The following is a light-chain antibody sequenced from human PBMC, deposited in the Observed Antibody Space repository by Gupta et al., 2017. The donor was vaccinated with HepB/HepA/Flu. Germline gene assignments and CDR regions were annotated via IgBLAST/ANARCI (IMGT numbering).Light chain of an antibody. Sequence: SCSGSSSNIGSKVVNWYQQLPGTAPKLLIYSNDQRPSGVPDRFSGSKSGTSASLAISGLQAEDEADYYCAACDNSLSGWVFGGGNKLTVL. CDR3: AACDNSLSGWV. CDR2: SND. V-gene: IGLV1-44*01. CDR1: SSNIGSKV. J-gene: IGLJ3*02.